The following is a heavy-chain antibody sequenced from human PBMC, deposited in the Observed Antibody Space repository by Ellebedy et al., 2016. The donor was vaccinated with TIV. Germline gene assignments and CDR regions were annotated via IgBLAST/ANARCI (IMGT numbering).Heavy chain of an antibody. CDR3: AREGDSGDYYYYYGMDV. V-gene: IGHV1-2*04. CDR2: INPNSGGT. Sequence: ASVKVSCXASGYTFTGYYMHWVRQAPGQGLEWMGWINPNSGGTNYAQKFQGWVTMTRDTSISTAYMELSRLRSDDTAVYYCAREGDSGDYYYYYGMDVWGQGTTVTVSS. D-gene: IGHD2-21*02. CDR1: GYTFTGYY. J-gene: IGHJ6*02.